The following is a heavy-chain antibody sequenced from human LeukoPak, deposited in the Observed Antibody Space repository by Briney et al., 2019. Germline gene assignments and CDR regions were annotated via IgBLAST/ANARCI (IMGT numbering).Heavy chain of an antibody. J-gene: IGHJ4*02. Sequence: SETLSLTCTVSGSSINVYYWSWIRQSPGKGLEWIAYISYSGSTDYNPSLKSRVTISVDTSKNQFSLKLSSVTAADTAVYYCARHPYYYDSSGYYPRLAYFDYWGQGTLVTVSS. V-gene: IGHV4-59*08. CDR3: ARHPYYYDSSGYYPRLAYFDY. D-gene: IGHD3-22*01. CDR2: ISYSGST. CDR1: GSSINVYY.